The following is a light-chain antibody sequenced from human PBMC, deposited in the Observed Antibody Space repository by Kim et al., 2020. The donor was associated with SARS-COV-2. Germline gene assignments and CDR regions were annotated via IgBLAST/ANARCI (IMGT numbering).Light chain of an antibody. CDR1: SGSIASND. V-gene: IGLV6-57*02. CDR2: EDN. CDR3: QSYDSSNHVV. Sequence: KAVTNACTGSSGSIASNDVQWYQQRPGSAPPAVIYEDNQGPSGVPDRFSGSIDSTSNSASLTISGLKTEDEADYYFQSYDSSNHVVFGGGTQLTVL. J-gene: IGLJ2*01.